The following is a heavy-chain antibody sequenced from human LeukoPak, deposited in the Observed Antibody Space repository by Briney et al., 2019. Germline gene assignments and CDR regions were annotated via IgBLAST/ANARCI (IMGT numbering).Heavy chain of an antibody. J-gene: IGHJ4*02. Sequence: GGSLRLSCAVSGFTFDSYAMSWVRQAPGKGLEWVSSISASGGSTSYADSVKGRLTISRDNSKNTLYLQVNSLRVEDTAVYYCAKENVHRDYFESWGQGTLVTVSP. CDR1: GFTFDSYA. V-gene: IGHV3-23*01. CDR2: ISASGGST. CDR3: AKENVHRDYFES.